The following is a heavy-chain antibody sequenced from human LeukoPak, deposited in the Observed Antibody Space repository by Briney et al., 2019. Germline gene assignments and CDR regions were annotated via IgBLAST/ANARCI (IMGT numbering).Heavy chain of an antibody. CDR3: AKDLAVAGTGIL. CDR2: ISGSGGST. Sequence: GGSLRLSCAASGFTFSSYAMSWVRQAPGKGLEGGSAISGSGGSTYYADFVKGRFTISRDNSKNTLYLQMNRLRAEDTAVYYCAKDLAVAGTGILWGQGTLVTVSS. V-gene: IGHV3-23*01. D-gene: IGHD6-19*01. J-gene: IGHJ4*02. CDR1: GFTFSSYA.